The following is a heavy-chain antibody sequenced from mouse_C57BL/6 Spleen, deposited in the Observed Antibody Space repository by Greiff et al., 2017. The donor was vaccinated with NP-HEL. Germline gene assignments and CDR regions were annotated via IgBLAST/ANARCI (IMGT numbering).Heavy chain of an antibody. Sequence: QVQLQQPGAELVRPGSSVKLSCKASGYTFTSYWMHWVKQRPIQGLEWIGNIDPSDSETHYNQKFKDKATLTVDKSSSTAYMQLSSLTSEDSAVYYCARDPGGTGSSFDYWGQGTTLTVSS. CDR2: IDPSDSET. CDR1: GYTFTSYW. V-gene: IGHV1-52*01. CDR3: ARDPGGTGSSFDY. J-gene: IGHJ2*01. D-gene: IGHD4-1*01.